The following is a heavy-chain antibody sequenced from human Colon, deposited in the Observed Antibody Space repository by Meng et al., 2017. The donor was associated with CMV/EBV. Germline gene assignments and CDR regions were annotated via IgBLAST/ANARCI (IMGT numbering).Heavy chain of an antibody. Sequence: QVQLQQWGAGLLKPSETLSLTCAVYGGSFSGYYGSWIRQPPGKGLEWIGEINHSGSTDYNPSLKSRVTISVDTSKNQFSLKLSSVTAADTAVYYCARTDYYDFGWGQGTLVTVSS. CDR3: ARTDYYDFG. CDR1: GGSFSGYY. CDR2: INHSGST. V-gene: IGHV4-34*01. J-gene: IGHJ4*02. D-gene: IGHD3-3*01.